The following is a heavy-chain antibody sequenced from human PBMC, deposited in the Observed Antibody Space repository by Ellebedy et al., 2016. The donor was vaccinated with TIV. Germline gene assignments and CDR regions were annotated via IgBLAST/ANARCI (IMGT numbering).Heavy chain of an antibody. CDR3: ARTLDWFDP. D-gene: IGHD6-13*01. CDR1: GGSVSSGSYY. CDR2: IYYSGST. Sequence: SETLSLXXTVSGGSVSSGSYYWSWIRQPPGKGLEWIGYIYYSGSTNYNPSLKSRVTISVDTSKNQFSLKLSSVTAADTAVYYCARTLDWFDPWGQGTLVTVSS. J-gene: IGHJ5*02. V-gene: IGHV4-61*01.